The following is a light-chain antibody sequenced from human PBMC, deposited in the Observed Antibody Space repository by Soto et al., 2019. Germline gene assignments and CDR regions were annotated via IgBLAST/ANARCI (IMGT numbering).Light chain of an antibody. CDR2: DVS. V-gene: IGLV2-14*01. Sequence: QSALTQPASVSGSPGQSITISCTGTSSDVGGYNSVSWYQQNPGKAPKLMIYDVSHRPSGVSDRFSGSKSGNTAALTISGLQAEDEADYYCSSYTSSSLLVFGGGTKVTVL. CDR1: SSDVGGYNS. J-gene: IGLJ2*01. CDR3: SSYTSSSLLV.